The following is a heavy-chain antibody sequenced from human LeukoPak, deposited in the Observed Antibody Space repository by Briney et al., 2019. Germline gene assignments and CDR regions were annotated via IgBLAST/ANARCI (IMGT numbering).Heavy chain of an antibody. CDR2: INWSGDNT. J-gene: IGHJ4*02. Sequence: GGSLRLSCEDSGFTFADYGLSWVRQAPGKGPQWVAGINWSGDNTFYADSVKDRFTISRDNTKKTLYLQMDNLRGDDTATYYCARVLSSNWSNLGYWGQGTLVTVSS. CDR3: ARVLSSNWSNLGY. CDR1: GFTFADYG. V-gene: IGHV3-20*04. D-gene: IGHD6-13*01.